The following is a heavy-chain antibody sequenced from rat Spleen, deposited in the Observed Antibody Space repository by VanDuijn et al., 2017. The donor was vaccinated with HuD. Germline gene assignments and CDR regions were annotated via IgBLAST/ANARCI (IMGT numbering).Heavy chain of an antibody. J-gene: IGHJ2*01. D-gene: IGHD4-1*01. CDR2: ITHIGGST. V-gene: IGHV5-31*01. Sequence: EVQLVESGGGLVQPGGSLKLSCVASGFTFNNYWMTWIRQAPGKGLEWVATITHIGGSTYYPDSVKGRFTISRDNAKSTLYLQMNSLRSEDTATYYCTRVGLDYSDYWGQGVMVTVSS. CDR3: TRVGLDYSDY. CDR1: GFTFNNYW.